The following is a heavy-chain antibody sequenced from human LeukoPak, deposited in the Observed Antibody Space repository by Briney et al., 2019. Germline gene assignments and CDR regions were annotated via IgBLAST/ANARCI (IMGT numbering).Heavy chain of an antibody. J-gene: IGHJ4*02. Sequence: KPSETLSLTCAVYGGSFSGYYWSWIRQPPGKGLEWIGEINHSGSTNYNPSLKSRVTISVDTSKNQFSLKLSSVTAADTAVYYCARAGIAAARDYWGQGTLVTVSS. V-gene: IGHV4-34*01. D-gene: IGHD6-13*01. CDR2: INHSGST. CDR3: ARAGIAAARDY. CDR1: GGSFSGYY.